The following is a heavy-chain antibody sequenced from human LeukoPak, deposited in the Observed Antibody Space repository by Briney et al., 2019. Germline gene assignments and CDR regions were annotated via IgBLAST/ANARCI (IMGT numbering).Heavy chain of an antibody. D-gene: IGHD6-19*01. CDR2: IYYSGST. CDR1: GGSISSSSYY. J-gene: IGHJ3*02. Sequence: PSETLSLTCTVSGGSISSSSYYWGWIRQPPGKGLEWIGSIYYSGSTYYNPSLKSRVTISVDTSKNQFSLKLSSVTAADTAVYYCARAVSGWYGGDAFDIWGQGTMVTVSS. CDR3: ARAVSGWYGGDAFDI. V-gene: IGHV4-39*07.